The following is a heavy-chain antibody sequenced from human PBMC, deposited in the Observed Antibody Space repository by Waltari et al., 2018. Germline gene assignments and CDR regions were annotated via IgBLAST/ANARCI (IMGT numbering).Heavy chain of an antibody. CDR1: GFTFSSYS. J-gene: IGHJ5*02. D-gene: IGHD1-26*01. CDR2: ISSSSYI. CDR3: ARKGSQSKWENWFDP. Sequence: EVQLVESGGGLVKPGGSLRLSCAASGFTFSSYSMNWVRQAPGKGLEWVSTISSSSYIYYADSVKGRFTISRDNAKNSLYLQMNSLRAEDTAVYYCARKGSQSKWENWFDPWGQGTLVTVSS. V-gene: IGHV3-21*01.